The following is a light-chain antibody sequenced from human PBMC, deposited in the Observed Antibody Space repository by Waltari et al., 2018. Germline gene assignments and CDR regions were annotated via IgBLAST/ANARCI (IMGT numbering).Light chain of an antibody. J-gene: IGLJ3*02. CDR3: QTGGHGTWV. Sequence: QLVLTQSPSASASLGASITLPCTLSSGHYSNVIAWLQQLPEKGPRYLMKVNSDGSHSRGNEIPDRFSGSSSGAERYLTISSLQSEDEADYYCQTGGHGTWVFGGGTKLTVL. CDR2: VNSDGSH. CDR1: SGHYSNV. V-gene: IGLV4-69*01.